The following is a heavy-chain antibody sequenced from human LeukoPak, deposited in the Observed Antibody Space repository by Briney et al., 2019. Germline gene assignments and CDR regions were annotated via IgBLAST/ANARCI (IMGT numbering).Heavy chain of an antibody. V-gene: IGHV3-30*03. J-gene: IGHJ4*02. D-gene: IGHD6-19*01. CDR2: ITEEGHKQ. CDR3: ARAPWFGSGSYFDY. Sequence: GGSLRLSCGASGFTFSYHGMHWVRQAPGKGLEGVAVITEEGHKQYYSDSVKGRFIISRDNSKRTLYLQMNNLRTEDTALYYCARAPWFGSGSYFDYWGLGTPVTVSS. CDR1: GFTFSYHG.